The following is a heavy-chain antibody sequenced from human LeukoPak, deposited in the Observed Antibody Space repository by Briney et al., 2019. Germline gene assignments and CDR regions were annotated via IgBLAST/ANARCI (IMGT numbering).Heavy chain of an antibody. D-gene: IGHD3-22*01. CDR3: ARVSYDSSGHSFDY. V-gene: IGHV4-61*02. J-gene: IGHJ4*02. CDR1: GGSINSGSYY. Sequence: SQTLSLTXTVSGGSINSGSYYWSWIRQPAGKGLDWIGRIYTSGSTNYNPSLKSRVTISLDTSKNQFSLKLSSVTAADTAVYYCARVSYDSSGHSFDYWGQGTLVTVSS. CDR2: IYTSGST.